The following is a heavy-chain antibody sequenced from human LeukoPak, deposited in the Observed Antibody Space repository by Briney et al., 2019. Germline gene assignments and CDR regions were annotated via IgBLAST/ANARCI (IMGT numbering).Heavy chain of an antibody. Sequence: SETLSLTCTVSGGSISSYYWSWIRQPPGKGLEWIGYIYYSGSTNYNPSLKSRVTTSVDTSKNQFSLKLSSVTAADTAVYYCARAEYSSTPDYWGQGTLVTVSS. CDR3: ARAEYSSTPDY. CDR1: GGSISSYY. J-gene: IGHJ4*02. CDR2: IYYSGST. V-gene: IGHV4-59*01. D-gene: IGHD6-13*01.